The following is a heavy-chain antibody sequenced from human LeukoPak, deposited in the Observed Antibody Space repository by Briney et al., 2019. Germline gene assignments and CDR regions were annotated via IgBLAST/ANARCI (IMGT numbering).Heavy chain of an antibody. CDR2: INPSGGST. D-gene: IGHD2-15*01. CDR1: GYTFTSYY. V-gene: IGHV1-46*01. CDR3: ARELAPTPDAFDI. J-gene: IGHJ3*02. Sequence: ASVKVSCKASGYTFTSYYMHWVRQAPGQGLEWMGIINPSGGSTSYAQKFQGRVTMTRDMSTSTVYMELSSLRSDDTAVYYCARELAPTPDAFDIWGQGTMVTVSS.